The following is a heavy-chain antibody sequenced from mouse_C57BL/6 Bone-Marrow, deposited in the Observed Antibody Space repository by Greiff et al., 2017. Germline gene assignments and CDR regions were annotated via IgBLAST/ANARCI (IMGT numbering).Heavy chain of an antibody. CDR1: GYTFTSYG. J-gene: IGHJ4*01. V-gene: IGHV1-81*01. D-gene: IGHD2-1*01. Sequence: QVQLQQSGAELARPGASVKLSCKASGYTFTSYGISWVKQRTGQGLEWIGEIYPRSGNTYYNEKFKGKATLTADKSSSTAYMELRSLTSEDSAVYFCARDGGNCYYAMDYWGQGTSVTVSS. CDR2: IYPRSGNT. CDR3: ARDGGNCYYAMDY.